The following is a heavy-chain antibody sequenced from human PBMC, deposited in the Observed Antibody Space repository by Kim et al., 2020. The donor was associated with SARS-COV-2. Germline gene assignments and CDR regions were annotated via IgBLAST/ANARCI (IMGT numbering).Heavy chain of an antibody. CDR3: ASLNGGGDYPPPHFDY. D-gene: IGHD4-17*01. J-gene: IGHJ4*02. V-gene: IGHV4-59*08. CDR2: IYYSGST. CDR1: GGSISSYY. Sequence: SETLSLTCTVSGGSISSYYWSWIRQPPGKGLEWIGYIYYSGSTNYNPSLKSRVTISVDTSKNQFSLKLSSVTAADTAVYYCASLNGGGDYPPPHFDYWGQGTLVTVSS.